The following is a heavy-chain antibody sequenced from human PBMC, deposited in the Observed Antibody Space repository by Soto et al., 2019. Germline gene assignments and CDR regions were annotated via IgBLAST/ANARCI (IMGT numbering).Heavy chain of an antibody. CDR2: MQPSTGRT. V-gene: IGHV1-8*01. CDR1: GYSFTSLD. D-gene: IGHD1-26*01. J-gene: IGHJ4*02. Sequence: QVQLVQSGAEVREPGASVKVSCKASGYSFTSLDINWVRQTAGQGLEWMGWMQPSTGRTGYAQKCQGRVTIMRDTSINTAYMEVTTLTSDDTAFYYCARVVSAGVDYWGQGTLVTVSS. CDR3: ARVVSAGVDY.